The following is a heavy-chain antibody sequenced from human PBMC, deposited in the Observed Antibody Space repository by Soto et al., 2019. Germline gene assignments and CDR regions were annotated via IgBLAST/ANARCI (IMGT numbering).Heavy chain of an antibody. CDR1: GYTFTSFD. V-gene: IGHV1-8*01. D-gene: IGHD4-17*01. Sequence: ASVKVSCKTSGYTFTSFDINWVRQATGQGLEWMGWMSPNSGSTNYAQKFQGRVTMTRDTSISTAYMELSRLRSDDTAVYYCATSDYGDYEGAFDIWGQGTMVTVS. J-gene: IGHJ3*02. CDR2: MSPNSGST. CDR3: ATSDYGDYEGAFDI.